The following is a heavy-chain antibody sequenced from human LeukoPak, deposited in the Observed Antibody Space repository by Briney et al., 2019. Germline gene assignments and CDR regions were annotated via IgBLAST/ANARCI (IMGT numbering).Heavy chain of an antibody. D-gene: IGHD2-15*01. CDR1: GYSTSSGYY. J-gene: IGHJ3*02. Sequence: PSETLSLTCDVSGYSTSSGYYWGWIRQPPGKGLEWIGSIYHSGSTYNNPSLKSRVTISVDTSKNQFSLKLSSVTAADTAMYYCARDCSGGSCYAFDIWGQGTMVIVSS. V-gene: IGHV4-38-2*02. CDR3: ARDCSGGSCYAFDI. CDR2: IYHSGST.